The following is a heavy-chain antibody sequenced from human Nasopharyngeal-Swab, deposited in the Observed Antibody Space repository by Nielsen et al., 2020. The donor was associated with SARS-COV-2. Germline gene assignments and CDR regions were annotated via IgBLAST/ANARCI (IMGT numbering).Heavy chain of an antibody. CDR3: TTDYYFDY. Sequence: GESLKISFAASGFIFSRSAMHWVRQASLKGPEWVGRIGDKDHNYATTYGAAVKGRFTISRDDSKNTAFLQMDSLKTEDTALYYCTTDYYFDYWGQGTLVTVSS. CDR2: IGDKDHNYAT. CDR1: GFIFSRSA. J-gene: IGHJ4*02. V-gene: IGHV3-73*01.